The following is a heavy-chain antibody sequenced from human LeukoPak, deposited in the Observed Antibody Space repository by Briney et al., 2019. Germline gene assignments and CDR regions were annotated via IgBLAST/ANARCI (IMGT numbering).Heavy chain of an antibody. Sequence: PSQTLSLTCTVSGGSISSGDYYWSWIRQPPGKGLEWIGYIYYSGSTYYNPSLKSRVTISVDTSKNQFSLKLSSVTAADTAVYYCARVGQRSGNNLDYWGQGTLVTVSS. V-gene: IGHV4-30-4*01. J-gene: IGHJ4*02. CDR3: ARVGQRSGNNLDY. CDR2: IYYSGST. CDR1: GGSISSGDYY. D-gene: IGHD1/OR15-1a*01.